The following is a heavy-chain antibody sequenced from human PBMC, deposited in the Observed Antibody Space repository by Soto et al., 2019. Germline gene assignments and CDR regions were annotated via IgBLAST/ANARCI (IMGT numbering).Heavy chain of an antibody. J-gene: IGHJ4*02. CDR3: ARVYCGGDCSVDY. Sequence: QVQLQESGPGLVKPSETLSLTCTVSGGSISSYYWSWIRQPPGKGLEWIGYIYYSGSTNYNPSLKSRVTISVATSKNQFSLKLSSVTAADTAVYYCARVYCGGDCSVDYWGQGTLVTVSS. CDR1: GGSISSYY. CDR2: IYYSGST. D-gene: IGHD2-21*02. V-gene: IGHV4-59*08.